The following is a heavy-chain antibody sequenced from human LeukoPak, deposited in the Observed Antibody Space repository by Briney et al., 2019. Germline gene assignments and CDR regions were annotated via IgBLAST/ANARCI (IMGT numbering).Heavy chain of an antibody. CDR2: ISSSSSYI. D-gene: IGHD3-22*01. Sequence: GGSLRLSCAASGFTFSSYSMNWVHQAPGKGLEWVSSISSSSSYIYYADSVKGRFTISRDNAKNSLYLQMNSLRAEDTAVYYCARAWYYDSSGDNAFDIWGQGTMVTVSS. V-gene: IGHV3-21*01. CDR3: ARAWYYDSSGDNAFDI. CDR1: GFTFSSYS. J-gene: IGHJ3*02.